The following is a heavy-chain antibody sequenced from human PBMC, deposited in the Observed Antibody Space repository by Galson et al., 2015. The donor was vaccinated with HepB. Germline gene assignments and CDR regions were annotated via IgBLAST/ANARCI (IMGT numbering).Heavy chain of an antibody. Sequence: SVKVSCKASGYTFTGYYMHWVRQAPGQGLEWMGWINPNSGGTNYAQKFQGWVTMTRDTSISTAYMELSSLRSEDTAVYYCALWGSGARPLYNYFDPWGQGTLVTVSS. J-gene: IGHJ5*02. CDR3: ALWGSGARPLYNYFDP. CDR1: GYTFTGYY. CDR2: INPNSGGT. D-gene: IGHD3-16*01. V-gene: IGHV1-2*04.